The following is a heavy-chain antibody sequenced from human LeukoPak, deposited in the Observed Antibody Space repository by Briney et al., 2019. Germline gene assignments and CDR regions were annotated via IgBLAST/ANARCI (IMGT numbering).Heavy chain of an antibody. CDR1: GGSVSSGSYY. CDR3: ARGFSGSYSWFDP. CDR2: IYYSGST. D-gene: IGHD1-26*01. V-gene: IGHV4-61*01. Sequence: SETLSLTCTVSGGSVSSGSYYWSWIRQPPGKGLEWIGYIYYSGSTNYNPSLKSRVTISVDRSKNQFSLKLSSVTAADTAVYYCARGFSGSYSWFDPWGQGTLVTVSS. J-gene: IGHJ5*02.